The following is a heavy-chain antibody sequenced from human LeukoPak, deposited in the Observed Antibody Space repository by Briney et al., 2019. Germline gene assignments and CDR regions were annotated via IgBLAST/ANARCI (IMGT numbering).Heavy chain of an antibody. Sequence: PGGSLRLSCAASGFTFSSYAMSWVRQAPGKGLEWVSAISGSGGSTYYADSVKGRLTISRDNSKNTLYLQMNSLRAEDTAVYYCAKDSNYYDSSGYTHWGQGTLVTVSS. J-gene: IGHJ4*02. CDR1: GFTFSSYA. CDR2: ISGSGGST. V-gene: IGHV3-23*01. D-gene: IGHD3-22*01. CDR3: AKDSNYYDSSGYTH.